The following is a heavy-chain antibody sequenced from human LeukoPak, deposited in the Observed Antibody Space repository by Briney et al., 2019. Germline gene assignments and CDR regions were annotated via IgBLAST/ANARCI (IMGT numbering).Heavy chain of an antibody. Sequence: ASVKVSCKASGGTFSSYAISWVRQAPGQGLEWMGGIIPIFGTANYAQKFQGSVTITADKSTSTAYMELSSLRSEDTAVYYCARVEVDTAMVTYYYYMDVWGKGTTVTVSS. J-gene: IGHJ6*03. CDR3: ARVEVDTAMVTYYYYMDV. V-gene: IGHV1-69*06. D-gene: IGHD5-18*01. CDR1: GGTFSSYA. CDR2: IIPIFGTA.